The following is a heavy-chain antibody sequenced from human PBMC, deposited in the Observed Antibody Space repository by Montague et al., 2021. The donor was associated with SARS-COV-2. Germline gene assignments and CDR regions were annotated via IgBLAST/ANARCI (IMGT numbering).Heavy chain of an antibody. V-gene: IGHV4-39*01. CDR1: GGSISSSSYS. J-gene: IGHJ5*02. CDR3: ARQTQAGFVLVVYTLGCWFDP. D-gene: IGHD2-8*01. Sequence: SETLSLTCTVSGGSISSSSYSWGWIRQPPGKGLEWIGSIYYSGSTYYNPSLKSRVTMSVDTSKNQFSLKLSSVTAADTAVYYCARQTQAGFVLVVYTLGCWFDPWGQGTLVTVSS. CDR2: IYYSGST.